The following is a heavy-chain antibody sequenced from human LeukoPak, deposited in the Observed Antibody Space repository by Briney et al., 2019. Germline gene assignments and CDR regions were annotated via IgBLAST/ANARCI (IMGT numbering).Heavy chain of an antibody. V-gene: IGHV4-59*08. CDR3: ARGWNYFDD. CDR2: ISYSGTT. D-gene: IGHD2-15*01. CDR1: GXSISSYY. J-gene: IGHJ4*02. Sequence: SETLSLTCTVSGXSISSYYWSWIRQPPGKGLEWIGYISYSGTTYSNPSLKSRPTISEDTSKNQFSLKLSSVTAADTAVYYCARGWNYFDDWGQGTLVTVSS.